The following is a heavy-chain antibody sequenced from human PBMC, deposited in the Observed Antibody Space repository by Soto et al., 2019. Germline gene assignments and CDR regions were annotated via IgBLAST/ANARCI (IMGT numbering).Heavy chain of an antibody. J-gene: IGHJ4*02. CDR3: ATMNGYFEY. CDR2: ITATGDRT. CDR1: GFRFSSYS. D-gene: IGHD3-22*01. V-gene: IGHV3-23*01. Sequence: GGSLRLSCADSGFRFSSYSMSWVRQTPGKGLEWVAAITATGDRTYYADSVTGRFTISRDNSKKTHYLQMTSLRAEDTAMYYCATMNGYFEYWGQATPVTVSS.